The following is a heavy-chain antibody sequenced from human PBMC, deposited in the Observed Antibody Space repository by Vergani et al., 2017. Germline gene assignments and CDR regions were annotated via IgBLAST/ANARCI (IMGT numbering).Heavy chain of an antibody. V-gene: IGHV4-34*01. Sequence: QVQLQLWGGGLLKPSETLSLTCVVNGGSFTSYHWTWIRQSPAEGLGWVGDIDHTGRADYNPSLKRRLTMSVDKSRDQFSLTLNSVTATDTAIYFCARVKTETNGHLCYYYYVGVWGQGTAVTGS. CDR1: GGSFTSYH. J-gene: IGHJ6*03. CDR3: ARVKTETNGHLCYYYYVGV. D-gene: IGHD2-8*01. CDR2: IDHTGRA.